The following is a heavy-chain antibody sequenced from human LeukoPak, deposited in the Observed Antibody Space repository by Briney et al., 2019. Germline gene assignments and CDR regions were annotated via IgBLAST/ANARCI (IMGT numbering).Heavy chain of an antibody. J-gene: IGHJ4*02. CDR2: IYHSGST. D-gene: IGHD3-10*01. CDR3: ARGSLWFGELLVDY. CDR1: GGSISSSNW. V-gene: IGHV4-4*02. Sequence: PSETLSLTCAVSGGSISSSNWWSWVRQPPGKGLEWTGEIYHSGSTNYNPSLKSRVTISVDKSKNQFSLKLSSVTAADTAEYYCARGSLWFGELLVDYWGQGTLVTVSS.